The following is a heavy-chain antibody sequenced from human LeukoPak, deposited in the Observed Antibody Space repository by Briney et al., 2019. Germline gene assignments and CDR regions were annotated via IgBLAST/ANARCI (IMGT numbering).Heavy chain of an antibody. Sequence: SETLSLTCTVSGGSISSGSYYWSWIRQPAGRGLEWIGRIYTSGSTNYNPSLKSRVTISVDTSKNQFSLKLSSVTAADTAVYYCARANGDYDYYFDYWGQGTLVTVSS. CDR1: GGSISSGSYY. D-gene: IGHD4-17*01. J-gene: IGHJ4*02. CDR2: IYTSGST. CDR3: ARANGDYDYYFDY. V-gene: IGHV4-61*02.